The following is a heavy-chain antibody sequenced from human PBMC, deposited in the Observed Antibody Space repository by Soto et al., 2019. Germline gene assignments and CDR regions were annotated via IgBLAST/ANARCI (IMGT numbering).Heavy chain of an antibody. CDR2: LNPKSGGT. D-gene: IGHD2-2*01. CDR1: GFTFSDYY. CDR3: ARERYQVLSDGMDV. V-gene: IGHV1-2*02. J-gene: IGHJ6*02. Sequence: ASVNVSCKASGFTFSDYYMHWVREAPGQGLEWMGWLNPKSGGTTYAQKFQGRLTLSRDTSINTAYMELSRLSIDDTALYYCARERYQVLSDGMDVWGQGTTVTVSS.